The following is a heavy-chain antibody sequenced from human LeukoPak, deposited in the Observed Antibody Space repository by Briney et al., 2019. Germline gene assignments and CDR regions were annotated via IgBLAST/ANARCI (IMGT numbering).Heavy chain of an antibody. CDR2: IYYSGST. Sequence: SETLSLTCTVSGGSISSSSYYWGWIRQPPGKGLEWIGSIYYSGSTYYNLSLKSRVTISVDTSKNQFSLKLSSVTAADTAVYYCARGSSSSSWYFDYWGQGTLVTVSS. V-gene: IGHV4-39*07. CDR3: ARGSSSSSWYFDY. J-gene: IGHJ4*02. CDR1: GGSISSSSYY. D-gene: IGHD6-13*01.